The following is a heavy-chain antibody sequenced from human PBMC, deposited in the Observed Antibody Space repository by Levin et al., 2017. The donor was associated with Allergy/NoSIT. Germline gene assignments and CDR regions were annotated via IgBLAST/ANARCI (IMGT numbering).Heavy chain of an antibody. Sequence: GESLKISCAASGFTFSRYAMSWVRQAPGKGLEWVSALTGSGDSTYYADSVKGRFTISRDNSKNTLYLQMSSLRAEDTAIYYCAKDRITMVRGVMEYWGQGTLVTVSS. CDR3: AKDRITMVRGVMEY. J-gene: IGHJ4*02. V-gene: IGHV3-23*01. D-gene: IGHD3-10*01. CDR1: GFTFSRYA. CDR2: LTGSGDST.